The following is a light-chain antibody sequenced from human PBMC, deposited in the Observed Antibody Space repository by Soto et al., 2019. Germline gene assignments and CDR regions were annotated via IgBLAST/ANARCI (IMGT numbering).Light chain of an antibody. Sequence: EIVMTQSPATLSVSPGERATLSCRASQSVSSNLAWYQQKPGQAPRLLIYGASTSATGIPAKFSGSGSGTEVTLTISSLQSEDFAGYYCQQYTNWPPYTFGQGTKLEIK. J-gene: IGKJ2*01. CDR2: GAS. CDR1: QSVSSN. CDR3: QQYTNWPPYT. V-gene: IGKV3-15*01.